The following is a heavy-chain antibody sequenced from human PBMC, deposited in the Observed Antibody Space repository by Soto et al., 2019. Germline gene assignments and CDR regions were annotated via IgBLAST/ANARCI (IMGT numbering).Heavy chain of an antibody. V-gene: IGHV3-33*01. D-gene: IGHD6-13*01. J-gene: IGHJ4*02. CDR3: ARESTGIAAAGGDFDY. CDR2: IWYDGSNK. Sequence: QVQLVESGGGVVQPGRSLRLSCAAPGFTFSSYGMHWVRQAPGKGLEWVAVIWYDGSNKYYADSVKGRFTISRDNSKNTLYLQMNSLRAEDTAVYYCARESTGIAAAGGDFDYWGQGTLVTVSS. CDR1: GFTFSSYG.